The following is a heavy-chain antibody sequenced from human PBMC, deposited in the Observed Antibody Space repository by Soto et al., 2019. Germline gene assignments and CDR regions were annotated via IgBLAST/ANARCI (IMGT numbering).Heavy chain of an antibody. CDR3: ARRKKGSGWTEFDY. D-gene: IGHD6-19*01. J-gene: IGHJ4*02. Sequence: TSETLSLTCTVSGGSISSYYWSWIRQPPGKGLEWIGYIYYSGSTNYNPSLKSRVTISVDTSKNQFSLKLSSVTAADTAVYYCARRKKGSGWTEFDYWGQGTLVTVSS. CDR1: GGSISSYY. V-gene: IGHV4-59*08. CDR2: IYYSGST.